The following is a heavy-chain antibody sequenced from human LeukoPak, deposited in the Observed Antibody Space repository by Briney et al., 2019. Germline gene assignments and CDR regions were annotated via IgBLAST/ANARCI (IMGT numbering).Heavy chain of an antibody. Sequence: GASVKVSCKASGGTFSSYAISWVRQAPGQGLEWMGGIIPIFGTANYAQKFQGRVTITADESTSTAYMELSSLRSEDTAVYYCARSLEGRIAAAGTLHWGQGTLVTVSS. CDR3: ARSLEGRIAAAGTLH. V-gene: IGHV1-69*13. D-gene: IGHD6-13*01. CDR1: GGTFSSYA. CDR2: IIPIFGTA. J-gene: IGHJ4*02.